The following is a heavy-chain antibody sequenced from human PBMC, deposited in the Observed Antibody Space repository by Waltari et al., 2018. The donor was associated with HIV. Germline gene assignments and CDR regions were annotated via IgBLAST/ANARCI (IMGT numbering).Heavy chain of an antibody. Sequence: QVLLVQSGAEVKKPGSSVKVSCKTSGGTLSNNVITWGRQAPGQGLEWMGGIIPVFGTADYAQKFRDRVTITADESTTTVYMEVSSLRPDDTAVYYCARDEGLTLGAAGDAFDIWGQGTVVTVSS. CDR3: ARDEGLTLGAAGDAFDI. CDR1: GGTLSNNV. J-gene: IGHJ3*02. CDR2: IIPVFGTA. D-gene: IGHD1-26*01. V-gene: IGHV1-69*01.